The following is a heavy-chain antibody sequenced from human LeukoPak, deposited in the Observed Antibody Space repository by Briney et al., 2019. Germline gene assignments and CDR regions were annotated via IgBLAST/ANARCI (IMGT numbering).Heavy chain of an antibody. CDR2: ISGSGGST. Sequence: GGSLRLSCAASGFTFSSYAMSWVRQAPGKGLEWVSAISGSGGSTYYADSVKGRFTISRDNSKNTLYLQMNSLRAEDTAVYYCYTPLYSGYDSRDAFDIWGQWTMVTVSS. D-gene: IGHD5-12*01. CDR1: GFTFSSYA. CDR3: YTPLYSGYDSRDAFDI. V-gene: IGHV3-23*01. J-gene: IGHJ3*02.